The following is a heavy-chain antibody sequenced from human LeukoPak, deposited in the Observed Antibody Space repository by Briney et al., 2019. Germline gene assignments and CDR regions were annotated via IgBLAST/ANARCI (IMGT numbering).Heavy chain of an antibody. V-gene: IGHV3-48*02. Sequence: GGSLRLSCVASGFTFTSYSMNWVRQAPGKGLEWVSYISNSGRIIYYADSVKGQFTISRDNAKNSLFLQMNSLRDEDTALYYCARDSDYGGNDFDYRGQGTLVTVSS. CDR2: ISNSGRII. J-gene: IGHJ4*02. D-gene: IGHD4-23*01. CDR1: GFTFTSYS. CDR3: ARDSDYGGNDFDY.